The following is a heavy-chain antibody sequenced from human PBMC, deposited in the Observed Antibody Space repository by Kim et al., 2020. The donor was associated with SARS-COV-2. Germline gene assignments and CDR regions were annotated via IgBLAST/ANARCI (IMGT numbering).Heavy chain of an antibody. V-gene: IGHV7-4-1*02. CDR2: NP. CDR3: ARAYQYFDY. Sequence: NPTYAQGFPVRFVYSLDTSVSTEYLQISSLKAEDTAVYYCARAYQYFDYWGQGTLVTVSS. D-gene: IGHD2-2*01. J-gene: IGHJ4*02.